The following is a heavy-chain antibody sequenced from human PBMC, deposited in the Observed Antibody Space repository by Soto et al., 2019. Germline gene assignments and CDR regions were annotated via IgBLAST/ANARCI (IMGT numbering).Heavy chain of an antibody. J-gene: IGHJ4*02. D-gene: IGHD2-15*01. Sequence: ASVKVSCKASGYTFTGCYMHWVRQAPGQGLEWMGWINPNSGGTNYAQKFQGWVTMTRDTSISTAYMELSRLRSDDTAVYYCARDDCSGGSCYEANLDYWGQGTLVTVSS. CDR2: INPNSGGT. V-gene: IGHV1-2*04. CDR1: GYTFTGCY. CDR3: ARDDCSGGSCYEANLDY.